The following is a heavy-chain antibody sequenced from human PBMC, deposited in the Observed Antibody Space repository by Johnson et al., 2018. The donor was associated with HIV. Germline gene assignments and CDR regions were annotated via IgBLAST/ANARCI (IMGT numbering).Heavy chain of an antibody. J-gene: IGHJ3*02. CDR3: ARTKLERREGAFDI. Sequence: VQLVESGGGVVQPGGSLRLSCVASGFTFSSYWMSLVRQAPGKGLEWVANIKQGGSEKYYVDSVKGRFTISRDNAKNSMSLQMNSLRAEDTAVYYCARTKLERREGAFDIWGQGTLVTVSS. D-gene: IGHD1-1*01. CDR1: GFTFSSYW. V-gene: IGHV3-7*01. CDR2: IKQGGSEK.